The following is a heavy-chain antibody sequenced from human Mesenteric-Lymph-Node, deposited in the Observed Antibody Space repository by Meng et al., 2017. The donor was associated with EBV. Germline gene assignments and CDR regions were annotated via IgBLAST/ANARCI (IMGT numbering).Heavy chain of an antibody. CDR1: CGSISTTNYY. D-gene: IGHD3/OR15-3a*01. Sequence: HLQEAGSRLVKPSAILSLTCTVSCGSISTTNYYWSWVRQPPGKGLEWLGGIYYSGITYYNPSLTSRVDLSVDTSKNRFSLKLFSLTTEDTAVYFCVRSRGWTQVEWFDPWGPGILVTVSS. V-gene: IGHV4-39*01. CDR2: IYYSGIT. CDR3: VRSRGWTQVEWFDP. J-gene: IGHJ5*02.